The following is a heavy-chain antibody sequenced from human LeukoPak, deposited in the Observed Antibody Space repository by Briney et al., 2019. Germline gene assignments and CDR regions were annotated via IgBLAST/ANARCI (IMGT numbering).Heavy chain of an antibody. D-gene: IGHD6-19*01. CDR3: AKAVTGAEKDLDY. V-gene: IGHV3-23*01. CDR1: GFTFSNYA. J-gene: IGHJ4*02. CDR2: ISGSGGST. Sequence: PGGSLRLSCAASGFTFSNYAMSWVRQAPGKGLEWVSGISGSGGSTDYADSVKGRFTISRDNSKNTLYLQVNSLRVEDTALYYCAKAVTGAEKDLDYWGRGTLVTVSS.